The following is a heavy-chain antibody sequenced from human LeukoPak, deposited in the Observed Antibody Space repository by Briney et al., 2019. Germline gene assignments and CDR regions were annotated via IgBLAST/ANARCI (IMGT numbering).Heavy chain of an antibody. J-gene: IGHJ3*02. V-gene: IGHV1-18*01. CDR2: ISAYNGNT. Sequence: ASVKVSCKASGYTFTSYGISWVRRAPGQGLEWMGWISAYNGNTNYAQKLQGRVTTTTDTSTSTAYMELRSLRSDDTAVYYCARDPYYGSGSYYGPGAFDIWGQGTMVTVSS. CDR1: GYTFTSYG. D-gene: IGHD3-10*01. CDR3: ARDPYYGSGSYYGPGAFDI.